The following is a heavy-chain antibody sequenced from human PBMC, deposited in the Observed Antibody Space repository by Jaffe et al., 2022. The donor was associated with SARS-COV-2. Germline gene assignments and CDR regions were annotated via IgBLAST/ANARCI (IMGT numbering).Heavy chain of an antibody. D-gene: IGHD2-21*01. CDR1: GFTFSRYS. Sequence: EVQLVESGGGLVQPGGSLRLSCAASGFTFSRYSMNWVRQAPGKGLEWVSYISSSSSTIYYADSVKGRFTISRDNATNSLYLQMNSLRADDTAVYYCARAIAAGRYAFDIWGQGTMVTVSS. V-gene: IGHV3-48*01. J-gene: IGHJ3*02. CDR2: ISSSSSTI. CDR3: ARAIAAGRYAFDI.